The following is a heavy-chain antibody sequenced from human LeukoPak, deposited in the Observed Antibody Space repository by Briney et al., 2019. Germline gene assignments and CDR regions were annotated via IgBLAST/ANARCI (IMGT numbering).Heavy chain of an antibody. Sequence: SETLSLTCAVYGGSFSGYYWSWIRQPPGKGLEWIGTIYYNGITYCNPSLKSRVTVSVDTSKNQFSLNLNSVTAADTAVYYCARQPTGAWQWTFDYWGQGALVTVSS. CDR2: IYYNGIT. CDR1: GGSFSGYY. V-gene: IGHV4-34*01. J-gene: IGHJ4*02. D-gene: IGHD6-19*01. CDR3: ARQPTGAWQWTFDY.